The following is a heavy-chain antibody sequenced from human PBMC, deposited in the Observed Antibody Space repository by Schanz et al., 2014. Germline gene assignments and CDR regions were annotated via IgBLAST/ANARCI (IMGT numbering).Heavy chain of an antibody. Sequence: QVQLVESGGGVVQPGRSLRLSCAASGFTFSSYGMNWLRQAPGKGLEWVSVIGVDGTTTYYADSVKGRFTISRDNAKSSLYLQMNSLRVEDTAVYYCAASSGWHPSTDYWGQGTLXTVSS. D-gene: IGHD6-19*01. V-gene: IGHV3-NL1*01. CDR3: AASSGWHPSTDY. CDR1: GFTFSSYG. CDR2: IGVDGTTT. J-gene: IGHJ4*02.